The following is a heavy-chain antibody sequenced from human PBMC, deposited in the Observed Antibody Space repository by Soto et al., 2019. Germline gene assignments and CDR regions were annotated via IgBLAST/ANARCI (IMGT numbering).Heavy chain of an antibody. CDR3: ARVNYDSSGYWLDP. Sequence: SETLSLTCAVYGGSFSGYYWSWIRQPPGKGLEWIGEINHSGSTNYNPSLKSRVTISVDTSKNQFSLKLSSVTAADTAVYYCARVNYDSSGYWLDPWGQGTLVTSPQ. CDR1: GGSFSGYY. J-gene: IGHJ5*02. V-gene: IGHV4-34*01. CDR2: INHSGST. D-gene: IGHD3-22*01.